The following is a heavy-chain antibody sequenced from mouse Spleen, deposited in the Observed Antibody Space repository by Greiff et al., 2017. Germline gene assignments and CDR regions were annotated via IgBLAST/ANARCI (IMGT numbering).Heavy chain of an antibody. Sequence: QVQLQQPGAELVRPGTSVKLSCKASGYTFTSYWMHWVKQRPGQGLEWIGVIDPSDSYTNYNQKFKGKATLTVDTSSSTAYMQLSSLTSEDSAVYYCASDGYDPYYFDYWGQGTTLTVSS. CDR1: GYTFTSYW. J-gene: IGHJ2*01. V-gene: IGHV1-59*01. D-gene: IGHD2-2*01. CDR2: IDPSDSYT. CDR3: ASDGYDPYYFDY.